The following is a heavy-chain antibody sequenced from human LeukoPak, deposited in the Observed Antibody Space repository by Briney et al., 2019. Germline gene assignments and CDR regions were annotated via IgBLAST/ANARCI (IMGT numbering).Heavy chain of an antibody. D-gene: IGHD3-22*01. Sequence: ASVKVSCKASGYIFTSYFMHWVRQAPGQGLEWMGIINPSGGSTSYAQKFQGRVTMTRDMSTSTVYMELSSLRSEDTAVYYCARTYYYDSSGYYYVDAFDIWGQGTMVTVSS. CDR3: ARTYYYDSSGYYYVDAFDI. CDR2: INPSGGST. CDR1: GYIFTSYF. J-gene: IGHJ3*02. V-gene: IGHV1-46*01.